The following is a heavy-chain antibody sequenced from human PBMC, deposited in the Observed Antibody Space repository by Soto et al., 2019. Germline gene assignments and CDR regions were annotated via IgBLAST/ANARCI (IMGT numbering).Heavy chain of an antibody. Sequence: GGSLRLSCAASGFTFSSYAMSWVRPAPGKGLEWVSAISGSGGSTYYADSVKGRFTISRDNSKNTLYLQMNSLRAEDTAVYYCAKFSGWAVMALFDYWGQGTLVTVSS. CDR2: ISGSGGST. J-gene: IGHJ4*02. D-gene: IGHD3-16*01. CDR1: GFTFSSYA. CDR3: AKFSGWAVMALFDY. V-gene: IGHV3-23*01.